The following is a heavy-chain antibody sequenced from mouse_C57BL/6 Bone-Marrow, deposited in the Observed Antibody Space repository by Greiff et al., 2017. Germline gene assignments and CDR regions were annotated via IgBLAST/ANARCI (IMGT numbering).Heavy chain of an antibody. CDR1: GYTFSSYT. J-gene: IGHJ3*01. Sequence: QVQLQQSDAELVKPGASVKISCKASGYTFSSYTINWMKQRPEQGLEWIGHIYPGDGGTNYNGKFKGKATLTADKSSSTAYMQLSSLTSEDSAVYFCARRYICSSYFAYWGQGTPLTVSA. D-gene: IGHD1-1*01. CDR2: IYPGDGGT. V-gene: IGHV1-80*01. CDR3: ARRYICSSYFAY.